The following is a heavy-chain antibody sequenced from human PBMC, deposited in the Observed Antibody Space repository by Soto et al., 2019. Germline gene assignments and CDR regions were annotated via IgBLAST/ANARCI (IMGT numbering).Heavy chain of an antibody. Sequence: EVQLVESGGGLVQPGGSLRLSCAASGFTFSSYSMNWVRQAPGKGLEWVSYISSSSSTIYYADSVKGRFTISRDNAKNSVYLQMNSVRDEDTAVYYCARDSIPWFGEHNWFDPWGQGTLVTVSS. V-gene: IGHV3-48*02. D-gene: IGHD3-10*01. CDR3: ARDSIPWFGEHNWFDP. CDR2: ISSSSSTI. J-gene: IGHJ5*02. CDR1: GFTFSSYS.